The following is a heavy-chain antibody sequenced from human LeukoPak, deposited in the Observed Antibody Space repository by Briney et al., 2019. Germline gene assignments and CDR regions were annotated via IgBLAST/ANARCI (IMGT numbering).Heavy chain of an antibody. CDR1: GLTFSSYW. CDR2: INSDGSST. D-gene: IGHD6-13*01. Sequence: AGGSLRLSCAASGLTFSSYWMHWVRQAPGKGLVWVSRINSDGSSTSYADSVKGRFTISRDNAKNTLYLQMNCLRAEDTAVYYCARGPRYSSSWYMGYYSYYMDVWGKGTTVTVSS. CDR3: ARGPRYSSSWYMGYYSYYMDV. V-gene: IGHV3-74*01. J-gene: IGHJ6*03.